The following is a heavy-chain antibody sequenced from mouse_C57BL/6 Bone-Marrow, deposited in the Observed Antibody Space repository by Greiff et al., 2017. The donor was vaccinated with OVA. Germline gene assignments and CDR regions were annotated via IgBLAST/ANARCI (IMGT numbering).Heavy chain of an antibody. Sequence: QVQLQQSGAELARPGASVKLSCKASGYTFTSYGISWVKQRTGQGLEWIGEIYPRSGNTYYNEKFKGKATLTADKSSSTAYMELRSLTSEDSAVYFCARRYYTYAMDYWGQGTSVTVSS. CDR3: ARRYYTYAMDY. J-gene: IGHJ4*01. CDR2: IYPRSGNT. V-gene: IGHV1-81*01. CDR1: GYTFTSYG. D-gene: IGHD2-12*01.